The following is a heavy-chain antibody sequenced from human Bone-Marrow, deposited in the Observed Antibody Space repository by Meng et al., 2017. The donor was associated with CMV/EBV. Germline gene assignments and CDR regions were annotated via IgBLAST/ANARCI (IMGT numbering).Heavy chain of an antibody. V-gene: IGHV3-66*02. CDR1: GFTVSSNY. D-gene: IGHD6-13*01. CDR3: ARASQQQLVLPRYYYYGRDV. J-gene: IGHJ6*02. CDR2: IYSGGST. Sequence: GESLKISCAASGFTVSSNYMSWVRQAPGKGLEWVSVIYSGGSTYYADSVKGRFTISRDNSKNTLHLQMNSLRAEDTAVYYCARASQQQLVLPRYYYYGRDVWGQGTTVNVPS.